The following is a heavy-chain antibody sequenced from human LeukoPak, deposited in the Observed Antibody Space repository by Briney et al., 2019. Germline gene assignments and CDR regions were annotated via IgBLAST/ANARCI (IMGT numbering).Heavy chain of an antibody. Sequence: GGSLRLSCAASGFSFSSYSMNWVRQAPGKGLEWVSSISSGSTYIYYADSVKGRFTISRNNAKNSLYLQVSTLRAEDTAVYYCAREISSSTSFDYWGQGTLVTVSS. CDR2: ISSGSTYI. D-gene: IGHD2-2*01. CDR3: AREISSSTSFDY. J-gene: IGHJ4*02. CDR1: GFSFSSYS. V-gene: IGHV3-21*01.